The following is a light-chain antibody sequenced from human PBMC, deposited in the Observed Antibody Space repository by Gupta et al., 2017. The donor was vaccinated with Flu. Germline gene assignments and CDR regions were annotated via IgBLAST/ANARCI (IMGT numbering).Light chain of an antibody. CDR3: QQYGSSPRFT. CDR2: GAS. V-gene: IGKV3-20*01. CDR1: QSVSSSY. J-gene: IGKJ3*01. Sequence: EIVLTQSPGPLSLPPGERATLSCRASQSVSSSYLAWYQQKPGQAPRLLIYGASSRATGIPDRFSGSGSGTDFTLTISRLEPEDFAVYYCQQYGSSPRFTFGPGTKVDIK.